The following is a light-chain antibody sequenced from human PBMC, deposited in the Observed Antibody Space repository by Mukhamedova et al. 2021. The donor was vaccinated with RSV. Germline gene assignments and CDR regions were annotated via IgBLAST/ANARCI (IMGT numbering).Light chain of an antibody. J-gene: IGLJ1*01. V-gene: IGLV3-19*01. CDR3: NSRDSSGNQYV. Sequence: ITCQGDSLRSYYASWYQQKPGQAPVLVIYGKNNRPSGIPDRFSGSSPGNTASLTITGAQAEDEADYYCNSRDSSGNQYVFGTGTK. CDR1: SLRSYY. CDR2: GKN.